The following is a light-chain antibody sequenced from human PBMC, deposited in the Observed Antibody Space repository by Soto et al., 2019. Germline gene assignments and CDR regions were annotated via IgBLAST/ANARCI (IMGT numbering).Light chain of an antibody. Sequence: EIVMTQSPATLSVSPGGRATLSCRASQSISDTLAWYQQKPGQAPRLLIYGASKRATGFPARFSGSGSGTDFTLTISSLQSEDFAVYYCQHYNNWPPWTFGQGTKVDIK. CDR1: QSISDT. V-gene: IGKV3-15*01. CDR2: GAS. CDR3: QHYNNWPPWT. J-gene: IGKJ1*01.